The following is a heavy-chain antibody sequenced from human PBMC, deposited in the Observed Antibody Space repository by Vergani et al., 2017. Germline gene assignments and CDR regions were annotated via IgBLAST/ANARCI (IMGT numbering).Heavy chain of an antibody. CDR1: GGSLSSSSYY. V-gene: IGHV4-39*02. CDR2: IHYSGST. J-gene: IGHJ4*02. CDR3: AGFHYDFWSGYHPETH. D-gene: IGHD3-3*01. Sequence: QLQLQESGPGLVKPSETLSLTCTVSGGSLSSSSYYWGWIRQPPGKGLEWIGSIHYSGSTNYNPSLKSRLTISVDTSKKHFSLKLSSVTAADTAVYYCAGFHYDFWSGYHPETHWGQGTLVTVSS.